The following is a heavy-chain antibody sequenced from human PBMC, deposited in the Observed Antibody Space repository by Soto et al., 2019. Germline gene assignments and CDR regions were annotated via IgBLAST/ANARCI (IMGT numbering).Heavy chain of an antibody. V-gene: IGHV3-48*01. CDR3: ATSYGDSSFDY. CDR2: ISSSSGTI. Sequence: AQLVQSGGDLVQPGGSLRLSCAASGFTFSSFSMNWVRQAPGKGLEWVSYISSSSGTIFYADSVKGRFTISRDNAKGSLYLQMSALRAEDTAVYYCATSYGDSSFDYWGQGTLVTVSS. J-gene: IGHJ4*02. CDR1: GFTFSSFS. D-gene: IGHD4-17*01.